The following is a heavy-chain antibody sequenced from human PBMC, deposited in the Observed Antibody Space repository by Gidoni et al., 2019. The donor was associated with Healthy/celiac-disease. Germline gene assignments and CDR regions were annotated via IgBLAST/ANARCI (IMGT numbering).Heavy chain of an antibody. J-gene: IGHJ6*02. CDR1: GGSISSSSYY. CDR3: ARSPVVVTAIGYYGMDV. V-gene: IGHV4-39*01. Sequence: QLQLQESGPGLVKPSETLSLTCTVSGGSISSSSYYWGWIRQPPGKGLEWIGSIYYSGSTYYNPSLKSRVTISVDTSKNQFSLKLSSVTAADTAVYYCARSPVVVTAIGYYGMDVWGQGTTVTVSS. D-gene: IGHD2-21*02. CDR2: IYYSGST.